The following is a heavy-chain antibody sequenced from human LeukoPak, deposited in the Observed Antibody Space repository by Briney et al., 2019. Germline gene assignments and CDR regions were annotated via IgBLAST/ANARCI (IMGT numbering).Heavy chain of an antibody. V-gene: IGHV4-59*08. J-gene: IGHJ6*02. CDR3: ARGLGGLDV. CDR2: IYYSGST. CDR1: GGSISSYY. Sequence: ASETLSLTCTVSGGSISSYYWSWIRQPPGKGLEWIGYIYYSGSTDYNPSLKSRVSISVDTSKNQFSLKLNSVTAADTAVYYCARGLGGLDVWGQGTTVTVSS.